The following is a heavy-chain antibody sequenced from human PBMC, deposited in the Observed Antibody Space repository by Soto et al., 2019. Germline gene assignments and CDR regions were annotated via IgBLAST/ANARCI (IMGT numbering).Heavy chain of an antibody. CDR1: GFSVSDTW. Sequence: EVQLVESGGGLVQPGESLRVSCAVSGFSVSDTWMNWVRQAPGKGLEWVGRINTGGASGYAAPVRDRFFISRDESQNTLYLQMHGLKSEDTAVYYCPRDKASSDYGLDHWGQGTLVTVSS. CDR3: PRDKASSDYGLDH. J-gene: IGHJ4*02. D-gene: IGHD4-17*01. CDR2: INTGGAS. V-gene: IGHV3-15*01.